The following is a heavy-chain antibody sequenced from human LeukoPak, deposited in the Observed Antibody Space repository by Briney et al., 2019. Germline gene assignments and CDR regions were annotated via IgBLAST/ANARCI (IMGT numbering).Heavy chain of an antibody. CDR2: INHSGYT. Sequence: SETLSLTCAVSGVSFDDYYWSWVRQTPGKGLEWLGEINHSGYTNDSPSLKSRVTLSIDTSNKQFSLNLRSVAVADAGIYYCTRMTTGHDYWGQGTLVTVSS. CDR1: GVSFDDYY. V-gene: IGHV4-34*01. D-gene: IGHD4-17*01. CDR3: TRMTTGHDY. J-gene: IGHJ4*02.